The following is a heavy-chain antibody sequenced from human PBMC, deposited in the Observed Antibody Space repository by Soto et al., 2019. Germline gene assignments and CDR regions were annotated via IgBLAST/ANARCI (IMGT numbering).Heavy chain of an antibody. V-gene: IGHV3-66*03. CDR3: ARAPTGVAGILGGYYYYYGMDV. CDR1: GFTVSSNY. J-gene: IGHJ6*02. D-gene: IGHD6-19*01. Sequence: GGSLRLSCAASGFTVSSNYMSWVRQAPGKGLEWVSVIYSCGSTYYADSVKGRFTISRDNSKNTLYLQMNSLRAEDTAVYYCARAPTGVAGILGGYYYYYGMDVWGQGTTVTVSS. CDR2: IYSCGST.